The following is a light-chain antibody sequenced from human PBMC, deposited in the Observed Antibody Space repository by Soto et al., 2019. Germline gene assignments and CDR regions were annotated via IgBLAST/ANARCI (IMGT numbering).Light chain of an antibody. CDR2: DAS. CDR3: QQHSNWPPKDT. CDR1: QSVSNY. Sequence: EIVLTQSPATLSLSPGERATLSCRASQSVSNYLTWYQQKPGQAPRLLIYDASNRATGIPAGFSGSGSGTGVTLTISSLEPEDFAIYYCQQHSNWPPKDTFGQGTKLEIK. J-gene: IGKJ2*01. V-gene: IGKV3-11*01.